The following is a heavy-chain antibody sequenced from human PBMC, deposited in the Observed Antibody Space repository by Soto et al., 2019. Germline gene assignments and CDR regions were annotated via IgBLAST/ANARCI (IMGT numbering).Heavy chain of an antibody. CDR2: IHPSGQPI. CDR1: GFTFSTSE. V-gene: IGHV3-48*03. Sequence: EVQLVESGGGVIQPGGSLRLSCAASGFTFSTSEMYWVRQAPGKGLEWVSYIHPSGQPIFYAESVKGRFTISRDNAQNSLSLQMSSLRAEDSAVYYCARRASLWGQGTMVTVSS. CDR3: ARRASL. J-gene: IGHJ3*01.